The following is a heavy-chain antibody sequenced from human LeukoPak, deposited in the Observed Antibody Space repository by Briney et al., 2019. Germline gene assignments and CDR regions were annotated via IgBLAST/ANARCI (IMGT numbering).Heavy chain of an antibody. CDR1: GGSISNYY. J-gene: IGHJ4*02. Sequence: SETLSLTCTVSGGSISNYYWSWIRQPPGKGLEWIGEINHSGSTNYNPSLKSRVTISVDTSKNQFSLKLSSVTAADTAVYYCARGRGGYSYGLLFDYWGQGTLVTVSS. CDR3: ARGRGGYSYGLLFDY. CDR2: INHSGST. D-gene: IGHD5-18*01. V-gene: IGHV4-34*01.